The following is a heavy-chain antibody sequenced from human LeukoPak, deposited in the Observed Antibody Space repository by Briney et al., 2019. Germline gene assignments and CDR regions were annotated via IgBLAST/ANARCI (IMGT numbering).Heavy chain of an antibody. Sequence: EGSLRLSCAASGFTFSSYAMSWVRQAPGKGLEWVAGISDSGGRTNYADSVKGRLTISRDNPKNTLYLQMNSLRAEDTAVYFCAKRGVVIRVILVGFHKEAYYFDSWGQGVLVTVSS. CDR3: AKRGVVIRVILVGFHKEAYYFDS. CDR1: GFTFSSYA. D-gene: IGHD3-22*01. V-gene: IGHV3-23*01. CDR2: ISDSGGRT. J-gene: IGHJ4*02.